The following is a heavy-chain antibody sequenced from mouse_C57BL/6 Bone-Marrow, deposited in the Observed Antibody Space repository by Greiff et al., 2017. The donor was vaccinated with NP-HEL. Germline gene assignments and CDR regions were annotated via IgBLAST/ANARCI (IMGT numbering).Heavy chain of an antibody. CDR2: IDPSDSYT. CDR3: ARGGTWSYWYFDV. D-gene: IGHD3-3*01. J-gene: IGHJ1*03. Sequence: QVQLKQPGAELVMPGASVKLSCKASGYTFTSYWMHWVKQRPGQGLEWIGEIDPSDSYTNYNQKFKGKSTLTVDKSSSTAYMQLSSLTSEDSAVYYCARGGTWSYWYFDVWGTGTTVTVSS. CDR1: GYTFTSYW. V-gene: IGHV1-69*01.